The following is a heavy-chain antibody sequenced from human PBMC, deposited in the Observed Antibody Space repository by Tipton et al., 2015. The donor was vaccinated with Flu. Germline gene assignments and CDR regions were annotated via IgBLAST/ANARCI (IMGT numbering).Heavy chain of an antibody. CDR1: GDSVSSGGYY. V-gene: IGHV4-31*03. Sequence: TLSLTCTVSGDSVSSGGYYWCWIRQPPEKGLEWIRYIDFRGTTYNAASLERRVTISVDTSKNQFSLTMTSVTAANTAVYYCAKGCYSGSCYTCAFILWGQGTVVTVSS. J-gene: IGHJ1*01. D-gene: IGHD6-19*01. CDR2: IDFRGTT. CDR3: AKGCYSGSCYTCAFIL.